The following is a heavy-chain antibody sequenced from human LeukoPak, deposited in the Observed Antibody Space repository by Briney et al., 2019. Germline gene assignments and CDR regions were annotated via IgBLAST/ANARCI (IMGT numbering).Heavy chain of an antibody. CDR2: ITGSDDRT. CDR3: AKGPQLNSGYHPDY. J-gene: IGHJ4*02. D-gene: IGHD3-22*01. V-gene: IGHV3-23*01. CDR1: GFTFSSAA. Sequence: GGSLRLSCAASGFTFSSAAMTWVRQAPGKGLEWFSTITGSDDRTYYVDSVKGRFTISRDYSKNTLHLQMNSLRVEDTAIFYCAKGPQLNSGYHPDYWGQGILVTVSS.